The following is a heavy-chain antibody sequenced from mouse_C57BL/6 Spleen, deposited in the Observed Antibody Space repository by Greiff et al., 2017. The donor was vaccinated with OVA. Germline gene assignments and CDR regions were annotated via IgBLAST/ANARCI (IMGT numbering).Heavy chain of an antibody. V-gene: IGHV1-18*01. CDR1: GYTFTDYN. Sequence: VQLKQSGPELVKPGASVKIPCKASGYTFTDYNMDWVKQSNGKSLEWIGDINPNNGGTIYNQKFKGKATLTVDKSSSTAYMELRSLASEDTAVYYCARRELGSSGSAWFAYWGQGTLVTVSA. CDR2: INPNNGGT. D-gene: IGHD3-2*02. J-gene: IGHJ3*01. CDR3: ARRELGSSGSAWFAY.